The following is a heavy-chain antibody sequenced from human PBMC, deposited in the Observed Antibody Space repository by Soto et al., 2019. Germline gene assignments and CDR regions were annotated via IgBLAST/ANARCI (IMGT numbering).Heavy chain of an antibody. D-gene: IGHD3-10*01. CDR3: AKDRFYGSGSYTVFDY. J-gene: IGHJ4*02. CDR2: ISGSGGST. CDR1: GFTFHNYA. Sequence: EVQLLESGGGLVQPGGSLRLSCAASGFTFHNYAMSWVRQAPGKGLEWVSAISGSGGSTYYADSVKGRFTISRDNSTNTLYLQMNSLRAEDTAVYYCAKDRFYGSGSYTVFDYWGQGTLVTVSS. V-gene: IGHV3-23*01.